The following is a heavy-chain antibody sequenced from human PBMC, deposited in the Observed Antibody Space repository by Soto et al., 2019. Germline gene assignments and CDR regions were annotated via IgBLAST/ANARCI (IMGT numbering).Heavy chain of an antibody. J-gene: IGHJ6*02. CDR1: GYTFIRYS. D-gene: IGHD3-16*01. CDR2: ISPYNNYT. CDR3: ARGGYYDNSWGKLRHYGLDV. V-gene: IGHV1-18*01. Sequence: QVQLAQSANEVKKPGASVRVSCKAAGYTFIRYSIAWVRQAPGQGLEWMGWISPYNNYTVYAQKFQGRVSMTADTSTRTVYMNLRGLKSDDTAVYYCARGGYYDNSWGKLRHYGLDVWGQGTSVSVSS.